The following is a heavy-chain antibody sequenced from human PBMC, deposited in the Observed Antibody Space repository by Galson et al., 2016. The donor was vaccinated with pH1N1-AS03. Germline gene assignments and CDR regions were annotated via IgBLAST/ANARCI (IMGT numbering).Heavy chain of an antibody. V-gene: IGHV3-15*01. CDR3: NTVGVGDGAIYDY. J-gene: IGHJ4*02. D-gene: IGHD5-24*01. CDR1: GFTFRNAW. Sequence: SLRLSCAASGFTFRNAWMTWVRQAPGKGLEWVGRIKSKTDGGTTDYAAPVTGRFTISRDDSKNTLYLQMNSLKIEDAAMYYWNTVGVGDGAIYDYWGQGTLVTVSS. CDR2: IKSKTDGGTT.